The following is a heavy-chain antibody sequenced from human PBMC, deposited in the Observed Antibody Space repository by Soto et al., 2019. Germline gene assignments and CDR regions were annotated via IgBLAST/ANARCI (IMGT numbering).Heavy chain of an antibody. J-gene: IGHJ2*01. CDR3: ARSVSGVHWYFDL. D-gene: IGHD3-10*01. CDR2: VIPMFGTE. V-gene: IGHV1-69*01. Sequence: QVQLVQSGAEVKKPGSSVKVSCKASGGTFKNYAVTWVRLAPGQGLQWMGGVIPMFGTERYAERFQGRVTITADDSTAYMELCSLRSEDTALYYCARSVSGVHWYFDLWGRGTQVTVSS. CDR1: GGTFKNYA.